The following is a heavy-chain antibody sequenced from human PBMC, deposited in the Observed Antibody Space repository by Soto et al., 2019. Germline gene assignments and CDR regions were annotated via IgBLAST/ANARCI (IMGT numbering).Heavy chain of an antibody. J-gene: IGHJ6*02. CDR1: GYTFTSYG. CDR3: ARDQYYDFWSGPYYYYGMDV. CDR2: ISAYNGNT. V-gene: IGHV1-18*01. Sequence: ASVKVSCKASGYTFTSYGISWVRQAPRQGLEWMGWISAYNGNTNYAQKLQGRVTMTTDTSTSTAYMELRSLRSDDTAVYYCARDQYYDFWSGPYYYYGMDVWGQGTTVTVSS. D-gene: IGHD3-3*01.